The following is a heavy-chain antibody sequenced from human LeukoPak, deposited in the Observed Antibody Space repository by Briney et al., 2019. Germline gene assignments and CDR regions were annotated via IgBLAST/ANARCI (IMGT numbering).Heavy chain of an antibody. CDR3: ASHQEDIVVVPAALDY. Sequence: PGGSLRLSCAASGFTFSRYAMHWVRQAPGKGLEYVSAISSNGGSTYYANSVKGRFTISRDNAKNSLYLQMNSLRAEDTAVYYCASHQEDIVVVPAALDYWGQGTLVTVSS. J-gene: IGHJ4*02. V-gene: IGHV3-64*01. CDR1: GFTFSRYA. D-gene: IGHD2-2*01. CDR2: ISSNGGST.